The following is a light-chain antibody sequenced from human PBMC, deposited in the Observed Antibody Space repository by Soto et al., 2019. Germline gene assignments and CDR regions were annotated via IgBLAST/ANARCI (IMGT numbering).Light chain of an antibody. J-gene: IGKJ3*01. Sequence: EVVLTQSPGTLSLSPGERATLSCRASQNVSSYVAWYQQKPGQSPRLLIYDASKRATGIPARFSGSGSGADFTLTISSLEPEDFAFYYCQQRFFGPGIKVDLK. CDR3: QQRF. CDR1: QNVSSY. CDR2: DAS. V-gene: IGKV3-11*01.